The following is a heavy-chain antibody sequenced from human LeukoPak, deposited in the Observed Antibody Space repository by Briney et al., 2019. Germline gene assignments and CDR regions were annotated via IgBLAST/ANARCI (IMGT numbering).Heavy chain of an antibody. D-gene: IGHD6-6*01. CDR2: IYYSGST. V-gene: IGHV4-61*08. J-gene: IGHJ4*02. CDR3: ARESRIAARNFDY. Sequence: SETLSLTCTVSGGSVSSGGYYWSWIRQPPGKGLEWIGYIYYSGSTNYNPSLKSRVTISVDTSKNQFSLKLSSVTAADTAVYYCARESRIAARNFDYWGQGTLVTVSS. CDR1: GGSVSSGGYY.